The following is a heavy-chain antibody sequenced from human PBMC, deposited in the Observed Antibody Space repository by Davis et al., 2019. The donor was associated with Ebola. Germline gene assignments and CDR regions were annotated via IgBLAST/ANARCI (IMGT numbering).Heavy chain of an antibody. Sequence: GESLKIPCAASGFTFSDYYMSWIRQAPGQGLVWVSYISSSGRTIYYADSVKGRFTISRDIAKNSLYLQMNSLRAEDTAVYYCARGYYDILTGYYGPLDVWGQGTTVTVSS. CDR2: ISSSGRTI. CDR3: ARGYYDILTGYYGPLDV. V-gene: IGHV3-11*04. CDR1: GFTFSDYY. J-gene: IGHJ6*02. D-gene: IGHD3-9*01.